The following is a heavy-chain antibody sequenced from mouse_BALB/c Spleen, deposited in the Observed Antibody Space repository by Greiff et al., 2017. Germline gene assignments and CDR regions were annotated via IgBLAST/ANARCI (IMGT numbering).Heavy chain of an antibody. CDR3: ARGFDV. Sequence: EVQRVESGGGLVQPGGSRKPSCAASGFTFSSFGMHWVRQAPEKGLEWVAYISSGSSTIYYADTVKGRFTISRDNPKNTLFLQMTSLRSEDTAMYYCARGFDVWGAGTTVTVSS. CDR1: GFTFSSFG. V-gene: IGHV5-17*02. J-gene: IGHJ1*01. CDR2: ISSGSSTI.